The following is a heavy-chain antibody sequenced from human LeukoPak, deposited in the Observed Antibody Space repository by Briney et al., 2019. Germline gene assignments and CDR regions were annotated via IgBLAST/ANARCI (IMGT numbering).Heavy chain of an antibody. CDR3: ATTRYMADPEDY. Sequence: GESLRISCKGSRYSFTSYCISWVRQMPGKGLEGMGNIDPSDSYTNYSPSFQRHVTISAHQPISPAYLQWSSLKPSHPALYYSATTRYMADPEDYWRQGTIATVPS. J-gene: IGHJ4*02. D-gene: IGHD1-14*01. V-gene: IGHV5-10-1*01. CDR2: IDPSDSYT. CDR1: RYSFTSYC.